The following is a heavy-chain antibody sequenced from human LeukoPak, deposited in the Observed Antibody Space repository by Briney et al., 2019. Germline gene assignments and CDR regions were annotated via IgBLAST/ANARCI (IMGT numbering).Heavy chain of an antibody. CDR2: IIPIFGTA. Sequence: ASVKVSCKASGYTFTSYDINWVRQAPGQGLEWMGGIIPIFGTANYAQKFQGRVTITTDESTSTAYMELSSLRSEDTAVYYCARENGAKRYWFDPWGQGTLVTVSS. V-gene: IGHV1-69*05. J-gene: IGHJ5*02. CDR3: ARENGAKRYWFDP. D-gene: IGHD4-17*01. CDR1: GYTFTSYD.